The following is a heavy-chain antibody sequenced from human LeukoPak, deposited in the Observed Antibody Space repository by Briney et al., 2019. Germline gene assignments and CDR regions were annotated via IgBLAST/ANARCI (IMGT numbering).Heavy chain of an antibody. V-gene: IGHV1-18*01. CDR1: GYTFTSYG. J-gene: IGHJ5*02. CDR3: AREVMVRRASNWFDP. CDR2: ISAYNGNT. Sequence: GASVKVSCKASGYTFTSYGISWVRQAPGQGLEWMGWISAYNGNTNYAQKLQGRVTMTTDTSTNTAYMELRSLRSDDTAVYYCAREVMVRRASNWFDPWGQGTLVTVSS. D-gene: IGHD3-10*01.